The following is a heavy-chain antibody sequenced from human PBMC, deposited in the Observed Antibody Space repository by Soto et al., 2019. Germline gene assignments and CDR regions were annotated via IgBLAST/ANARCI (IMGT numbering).Heavy chain of an antibody. V-gene: IGHV4-4*02. CDR2: IYHSGST. CDR1: GGSMSSGNW. D-gene: IGHD6-13*01. CDR3: AIPAAGDFDF. J-gene: IGHJ4*02. Sequence: QVQLQESGPGLVKPSGTLSLTCAVSGGSMSSGNWWSWVRQPPGKGLEWIGEIYHSGSTNYNPSLKSRLTISVDKFKNQFSLKLSSVTAADTAVYYSAIPAAGDFDFWGQGTLVTVSS.